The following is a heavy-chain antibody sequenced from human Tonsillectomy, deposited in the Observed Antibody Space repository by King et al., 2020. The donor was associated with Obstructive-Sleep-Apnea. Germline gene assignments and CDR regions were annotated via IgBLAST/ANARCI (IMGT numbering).Heavy chain of an antibody. CDR1: GYTFTSYG. CDR3: ARGAGDDFWSGYSFNY. Sequence: QLVQSGAEVQKPGASVNVSCKASGYTFTSYGIHWVRQAPGQGLEWMGWVSAYNGNTDYAQKFQGRVTMTTDTSTTTAYMELRSLRSDDTAVYYCARGAGDDFWSGYSFNYWGQGTLVTVSS. V-gene: IGHV1-18*04. J-gene: IGHJ4*02. D-gene: IGHD3-3*01. CDR2: VSAYNGNT.